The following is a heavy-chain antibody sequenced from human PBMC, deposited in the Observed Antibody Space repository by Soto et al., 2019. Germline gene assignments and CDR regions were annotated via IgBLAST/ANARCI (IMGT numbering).Heavy chain of an antibody. CDR2: IGAHNGNT. CDR1: GYTFTSYG. J-gene: IGHJ4*02. Sequence: QVHLVQSGAEAKKPGASVKVSCKGSGYTFTSYGITWVRQAPGQGLEWMGWIGAHNGNTNYAQKLQGRVTVTRDTSTSTAYMELRSLRSDDTAVYYCARGRYGDYWGQGALVTVSS. V-gene: IGHV1-18*01. D-gene: IGHD1-1*01. CDR3: ARGRYGDY.